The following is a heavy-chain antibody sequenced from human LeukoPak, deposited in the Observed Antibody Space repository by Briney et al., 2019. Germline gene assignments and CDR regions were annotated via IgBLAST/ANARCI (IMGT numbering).Heavy chain of an antibody. V-gene: IGHV3-72*01. Sequence: GGSLRLSCAASGFTFNDHYMDRVRQAPGKGLEWVGLIKNKAQNYGTEYAASVKGRLTISRDDSKNSVYLQINSLKTEDTAVYYCARSTLSSLDVWGQGTTVTVSS. CDR3: ARSTLSSLDV. D-gene: IGHD6-6*01. J-gene: IGHJ6*02. CDR1: GFTFNDHY. CDR2: IKNKAQNYGT.